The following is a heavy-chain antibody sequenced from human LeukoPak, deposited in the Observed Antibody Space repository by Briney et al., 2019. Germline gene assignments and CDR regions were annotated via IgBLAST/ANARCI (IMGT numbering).Heavy chain of an antibody. D-gene: IGHD3-10*01. CDR2: ISFDGNNK. Sequence: PEGSLRLSCAASGFTFSSYAMHWVRQAPGKGLEWVTVISFDGNNKYYADSVKGRFTISRDNSKNTVYLQMNNLRTEDTAVYYCARSLTMVRAYDYWGQGTLVTVSS. V-gene: IGHV3-30*04. CDR3: ARSLTMVRAYDY. J-gene: IGHJ4*02. CDR1: GFTFSSYA.